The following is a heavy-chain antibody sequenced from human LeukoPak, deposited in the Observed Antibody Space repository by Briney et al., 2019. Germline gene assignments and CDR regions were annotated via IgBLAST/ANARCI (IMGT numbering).Heavy chain of an antibody. CDR2: IIPIFGTA. Sequence: SVKVSCKASGGTFSSYAISWVRQAPGQGLEWMGGIIPIFGTANYAQKFQGRVTITADKSTSTAYMELSSLRSDDTAVYYCASLGARPAAHLYWGQGTLVTVSS. V-gene: IGHV1-69*06. D-gene: IGHD2-2*01. CDR1: GGTFSSYA. J-gene: IGHJ4*02. CDR3: ASLGARPAAHLY.